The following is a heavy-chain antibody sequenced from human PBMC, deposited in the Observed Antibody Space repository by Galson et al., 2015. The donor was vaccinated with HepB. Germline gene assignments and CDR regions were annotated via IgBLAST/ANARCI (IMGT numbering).Heavy chain of an antibody. D-gene: IGHD6-6*01. J-gene: IGHJ4*02. CDR2: IRSKANSYAT. V-gene: IGHV3-73*01. Sequence: SLRLSCAASGFTFSGSAMHWVRQASGKGLEWVGRIRSKANSYATAYAASVKGRFTISRDDSKNTAYLQMNSLKTEDTAVYYCTRPGPEYSSSPYHQFDYWGQGTLVTVSS. CDR3: TRPGPEYSSSPYHQFDY. CDR1: GFTFSGSA.